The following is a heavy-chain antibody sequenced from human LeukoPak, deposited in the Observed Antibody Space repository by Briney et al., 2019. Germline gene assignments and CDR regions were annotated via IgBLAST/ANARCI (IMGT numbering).Heavy chain of an antibody. CDR1: GFTFSSYA. J-gene: IGHJ5*02. V-gene: IGHV3-23*01. D-gene: IGHD6-13*01. CDR2: ISGSGGST. Sequence: GGSLRLSRAASGFTFSSYAMSWVRQAPGKGLEWVSAISGSGGSTYYADSVKGRFTISRDNSKNTLYLQMNSLRAEDTAVYYCAKDHSDSIAAAGTVFDPWGQGTLVTVSS. CDR3: AKDHSDSIAAAGTVFDP.